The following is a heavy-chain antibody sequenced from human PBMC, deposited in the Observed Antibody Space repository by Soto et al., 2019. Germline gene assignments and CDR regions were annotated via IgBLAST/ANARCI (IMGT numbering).Heavy chain of an antibody. Sequence: LRLSCAASGFTFSDYGMSWVRQAPGKGLEWVSAISGSGSTFYADSVKGRFTISRDNSKNTLYLQMNSLRPEDTALYYCAKATSATCTGSICYSFDYWGQGTLVTVSS. CDR2: ISGSGST. D-gene: IGHD2-21*01. J-gene: IGHJ4*02. V-gene: IGHV3-23*01. CDR3: AKATSATCTGSICYSFDY. CDR1: GFTFSDYG.